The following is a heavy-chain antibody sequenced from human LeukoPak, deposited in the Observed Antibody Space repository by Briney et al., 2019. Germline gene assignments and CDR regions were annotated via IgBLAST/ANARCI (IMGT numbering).Heavy chain of an antibody. V-gene: IGHV3-23*01. CDR2: IRGSGLNS. CDR3: AREWGLIAVAGGPGY. D-gene: IGHD2-21*01. Sequence: GGSVRLSCAASGFTFGDFAMTWVRQVPGKGLEWVSTIRGSGLNSYYADSVKGRFTISRDNSKNTLFLEMNDLKAEDTAVYYCAREWGLIAVAGGPGYWGQGTLVTVSS. CDR1: GFTFGDFA. J-gene: IGHJ4*02.